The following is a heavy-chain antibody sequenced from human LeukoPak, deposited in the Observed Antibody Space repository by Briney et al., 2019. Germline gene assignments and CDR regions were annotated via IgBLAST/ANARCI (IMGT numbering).Heavy chain of an antibody. J-gene: IGHJ3*02. D-gene: IGHD2-2*01. V-gene: IGHV4-4*09. CDR2: IYTGGST. CDR1: GGSISSYY. Sequence: SETLSLTCTVAGGSISSYYWSGIRQPAGKGLEWIGYIYTGGSTNYNPSLKSRVTISADTSKNQFSLKLSSVTAADTAVYYCAAGDIVVVQEGAFDIWGQGTMVTVSS. CDR3: AAGDIVVVQEGAFDI.